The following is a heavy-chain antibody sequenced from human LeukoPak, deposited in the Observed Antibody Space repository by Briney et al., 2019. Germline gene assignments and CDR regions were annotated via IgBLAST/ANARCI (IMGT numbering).Heavy chain of an antibody. CDR2: IYSGGTT. Sequence: GGSLRLSCAASGFTVSSNYMSWVRQAPGKGLEWVSVIYSGGTTYYADSVKGRFTISRDNSKNTLSLQMNSLRAEDTAVYYCAGGHSGTYHYFDYWGQGTLVTVSS. V-gene: IGHV3-53*01. CDR1: GFTVSSNY. CDR3: AGGHSGTYHYFDY. J-gene: IGHJ4*02. D-gene: IGHD1-26*01.